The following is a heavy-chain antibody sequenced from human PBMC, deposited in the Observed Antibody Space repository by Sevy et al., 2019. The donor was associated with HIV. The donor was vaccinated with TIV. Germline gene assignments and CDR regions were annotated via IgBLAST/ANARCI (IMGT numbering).Heavy chain of an antibody. CDR2: ITWNSGNI. CDR1: GFTFEDYG. V-gene: IGHV3-9*01. Sequence: GGSLRLSCAASGFTFEDYGMHWVRQVPGKGLEWVAGITWNSGNIGYADFAKGRFTISRDKAKNSMYLQMNGRRAEDTALDHCARVRKGAGCTGFFDNWGQGTLVTVSS. CDR3: ARVRKGAGCTGFFDN. D-gene: IGHD6-13*01. J-gene: IGHJ4*02.